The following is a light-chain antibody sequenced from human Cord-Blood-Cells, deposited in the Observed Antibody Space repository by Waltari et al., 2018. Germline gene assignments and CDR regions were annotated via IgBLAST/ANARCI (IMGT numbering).Light chain of an antibody. CDR2: DDS. CDR3: QVWDSSSDHYV. V-gene: IGLV3-21*03. CDR1: NVGSKS. Sequence: SYVLTQPPSVSVAPGKTARTTCGGNNVGSKSVHWYQQKPGQAPVLVFYDDSDRPSGIPGRFSGSNSGNTATLTISRVEAGDEADYYCQVWDSSSDHYVFGTGTKVTVL. J-gene: IGLJ1*01.